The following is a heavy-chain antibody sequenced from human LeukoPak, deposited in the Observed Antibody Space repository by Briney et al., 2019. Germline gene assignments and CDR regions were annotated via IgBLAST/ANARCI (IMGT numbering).Heavy chain of an antibody. CDR1: GGSISSYY. Sequence: PSETLSLTCTVSGGSISSYYWSWIRQPPGKGLEWIGSIYYSGSTYYNPSLKSQVTISVDTSKNQFSLKLSSVTAADTAVYYCARVEYSSSSGAFDYWGQGTLVTVSS. CDR3: ARVEYSSSSGAFDY. V-gene: IGHV4-39*01. J-gene: IGHJ4*02. D-gene: IGHD6-6*01. CDR2: IYYSGST.